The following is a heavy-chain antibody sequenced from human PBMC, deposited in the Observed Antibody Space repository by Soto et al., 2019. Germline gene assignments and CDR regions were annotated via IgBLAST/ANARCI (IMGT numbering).Heavy chain of an antibody. V-gene: IGHV3-30*18. CDR3: AKDLYGSETYTYYCGMDV. J-gene: IGHJ6*02. Sequence: QVQLVESGGGVVQPGRSLRLSCAASGFTFSRFGMHWVRQAPGKGLEWVAVISYDGSNRFYADSVKGRFTISRDNSKNTLYLQMNGLRPEDTAVYYCAKDLYGSETYTYYCGMDVWGQGTTVTVSS. CDR2: ISYDGSNR. CDR1: GFTFSRFG. D-gene: IGHD3-10*01.